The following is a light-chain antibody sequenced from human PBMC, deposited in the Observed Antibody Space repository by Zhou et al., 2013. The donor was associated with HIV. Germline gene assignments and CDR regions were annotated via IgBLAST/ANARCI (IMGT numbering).Light chain of an antibody. CDR2: GAS. J-gene: IGKJ1*01. Sequence: EIVLTQSPGTLSLSPGERATLSCRASQSVSSTYLAWYQQKPGQAPRLLIYGASSRATGIPDRFSGSGSGTDFTLTISRLEPEDFAVYHCQQYATSPWTFGQGTTVE. CDR1: QSVSSTY. CDR3: QQYATSPWT. V-gene: IGKV3-20*01.